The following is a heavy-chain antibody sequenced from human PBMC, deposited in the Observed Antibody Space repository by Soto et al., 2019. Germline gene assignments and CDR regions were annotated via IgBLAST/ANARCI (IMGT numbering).Heavy chain of an antibody. J-gene: IGHJ6*03. CDR2: IKQDGSEK. CDR3: ARALCSGGSCYPRGVPLVGPRWDDLISPYYYYYYMDV. Sequence: PGGSLRLSCAASGFTFSSYWMSWVRQAPGKGLEWVANIKQDGSEKYYVDSVKGRFTISRDNAKNSLYLQMNSLRAEDTAVYYCARALCSGGSCYPRGVPLVGPRWDDLISPYYYYYYMDVWGKGTTVTVSS. V-gene: IGHV3-7*01. CDR1: GFTFSSYW. D-gene: IGHD2-15*01.